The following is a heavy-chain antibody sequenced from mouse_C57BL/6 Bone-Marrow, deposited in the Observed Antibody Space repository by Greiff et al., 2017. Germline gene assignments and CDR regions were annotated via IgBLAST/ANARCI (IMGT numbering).Heavy chain of an antibody. CDR2: INPNNGGT. V-gene: IGHV1-18*01. CDR3: GGGGVTTVVAHWYFDV. D-gene: IGHD1-1*01. Sequence: VQLQQSGPELVKPGASVKIPCKASGYTFTDYNMDWVKQSHGKSLEWIGDINPNNGGTIYNQKFKGKATLTVDKSSSTAYMHLRSLTSEDAAVYYCGGGGVTTVVAHWYFDVWGTGTTVTVSS. CDR1: GYTFTDYN. J-gene: IGHJ1*03.